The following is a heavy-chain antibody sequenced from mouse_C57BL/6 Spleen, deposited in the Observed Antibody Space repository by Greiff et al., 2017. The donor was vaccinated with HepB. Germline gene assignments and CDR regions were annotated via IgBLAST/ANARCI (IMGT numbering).Heavy chain of an antibody. V-gene: IGHV1-85*01. D-gene: IGHD1-1*01. CDR2: IYPRDGST. CDR1: GYTFTSYD. J-gene: IGHJ3*01. Sequence: VQLKESGPELVKPGASVKLSCKASGYTFTSYDINWVKQRPGQGLEWIGWIYPRDGSTKYNEKFKGKATLTVDTSSSTAYMELHSLTSEDSAVYFCARTYYYGSPWFAYWGQGTLVTVSA. CDR3: ARTYYYGSPWFAY.